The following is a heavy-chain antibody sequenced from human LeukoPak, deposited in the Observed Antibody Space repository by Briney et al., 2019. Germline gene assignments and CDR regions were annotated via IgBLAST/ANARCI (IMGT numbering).Heavy chain of an antibody. V-gene: IGHV4-34*01. CDR3: ARGSGSYCFDY. CDR1: GGSFSGHY. CDR2: INHSGST. D-gene: IGHD1-26*01. Sequence: SETLSLTCAVYGGSFSGHYWSWIRQPPGKGLEWIGEINHSGSTNYNPSLKSRVTISVDTSKNQFSLKLSSVTAADTAVYYCARGSGSYCFDYWGQGTLVTVSS. J-gene: IGHJ4*02.